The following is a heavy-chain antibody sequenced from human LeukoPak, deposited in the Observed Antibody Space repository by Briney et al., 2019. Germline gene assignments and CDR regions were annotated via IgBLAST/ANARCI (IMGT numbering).Heavy chain of an antibody. V-gene: IGHV3-21*01. CDR2: ISSSSSYI. CDR1: GFTFSSYS. Sequence: TGRSLRLSCAASGFTFSSYSMNWVRQAPGKGLEWVSSISSSSSYIYYADSVKGRFTISRDNAKNSLYLQMNSLRAEDTAVYYCARDLIVATIGDYYYYYGMDVWGQGTTVTVSS. CDR3: ARDLIVATIGDYYYYYGMDV. D-gene: IGHD5-12*01. J-gene: IGHJ6*02.